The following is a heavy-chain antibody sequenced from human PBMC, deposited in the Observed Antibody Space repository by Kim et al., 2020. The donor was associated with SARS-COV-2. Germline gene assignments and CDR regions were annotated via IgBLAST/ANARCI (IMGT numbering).Heavy chain of an antibody. CDR3: ARNGGYGDSNWFDP. Sequence: YVDSVKGRFTIPRHNSKNTLYLQMNSLSVEDTAVYYCARNGGYGDSNWFDPWGQGTLVTVSS. V-gene: IGHV3-66*01. J-gene: IGHJ5*02. D-gene: IGHD4-17*01.